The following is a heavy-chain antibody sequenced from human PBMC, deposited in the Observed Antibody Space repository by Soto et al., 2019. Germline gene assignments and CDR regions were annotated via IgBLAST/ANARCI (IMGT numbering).Heavy chain of an antibody. CDR2: IYPGDSDT. D-gene: IGHD3-22*01. J-gene: IGHJ3*02. CDR1: GYSFTSYW. Sequence: PGESLKVSCKGSGYSFTSYWIGWVRQMPGKGLEWMGIIYPGDSDTGYSPSFQGQVTISADKSISTAYLQWSSLKASDTAMYYCAAYDSSHGDALDIWGQGTIVTVSS. V-gene: IGHV5-51*01. CDR3: AAYDSSHGDALDI.